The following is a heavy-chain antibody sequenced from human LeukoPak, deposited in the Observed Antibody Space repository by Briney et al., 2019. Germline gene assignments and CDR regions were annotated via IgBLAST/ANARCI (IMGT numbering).Heavy chain of an antibody. CDR1: GYSFTSYW. CDR2: IYPGDSET. V-gene: IGHV5-51*01. J-gene: IGHJ4*02. CDR3: ATTSRYFDH. Sequence: NHGESLKISCRGSGYSFTSYWISWVRQMPGTGLEWMGVIYPGDSETRYSPSFQGQVTISADKSINTAYLQWSSLKASDTAIYYCATTSRYFDHWGQGTLVTVSS.